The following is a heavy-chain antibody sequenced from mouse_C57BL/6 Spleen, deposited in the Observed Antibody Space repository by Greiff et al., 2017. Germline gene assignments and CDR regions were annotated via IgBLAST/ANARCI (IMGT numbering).Heavy chain of an antibody. CDR2: SYWDADK. CDR1: GFSLSTSGMG. J-gene: IGHJ3*01. Sequence: QVTLKVSGPGILQSSQTLSLTCSFSGFSLSTSGMGVSWIRQPSGKGLEWLAHSYWDADKRYNPSLKRRLTISKDTSRNQVFLKITSVYTADTATYYCARSPDGYYVQAWFAYWGQGTLVTVSA. V-gene: IGHV8-12*01. D-gene: IGHD2-3*01. CDR3: ARSPDGYYVQAWFAY.